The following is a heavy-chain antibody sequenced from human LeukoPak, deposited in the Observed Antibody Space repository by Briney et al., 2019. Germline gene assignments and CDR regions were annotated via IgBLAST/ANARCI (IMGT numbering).Heavy chain of an antibody. CDR1: GGSISSSSYY. V-gene: IGHV4-39*01. Sequence: ASETLSLTCTVSGGSISSSSYYWGWIRQPPGKGLEWIGSIYYTRSTYYNPSLKSRVTISVDTSKNQFSLKLTSVTAADTAVYYCATHLGYCSGGTCYFDYWGQGTLVTVSS. CDR2: IYYTRST. D-gene: IGHD2-15*01. J-gene: IGHJ4*02. CDR3: ATHLGYCSGGTCYFDY.